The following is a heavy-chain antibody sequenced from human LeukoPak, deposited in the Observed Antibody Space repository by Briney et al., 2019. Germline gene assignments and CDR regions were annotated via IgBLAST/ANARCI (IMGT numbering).Heavy chain of an antibody. D-gene: IGHD3-22*01. CDR1: GGSISSGGYY. CDR3: AREGQYYYDSRPVRAFDI. J-gene: IGHJ3*02. Sequence: SQTLSLTCTVSGGSISSGGYYWSWIRQHPGKGLEWIGYIYYSGSTYYNPSLKSRVTISVDTSKNQFSLKLSSVTAADTAVYYCAREGQYYYDSRPVRAFDIWGQGTMVTVSS. V-gene: IGHV4-31*03. CDR2: IYYSGST.